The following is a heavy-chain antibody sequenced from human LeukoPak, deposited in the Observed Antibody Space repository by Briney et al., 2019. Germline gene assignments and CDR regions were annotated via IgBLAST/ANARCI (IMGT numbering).Heavy chain of an antibody. V-gene: IGHV3-11*06. D-gene: IGHD3-3*01. CDR2: ISTVSTYT. J-gene: IGHJ6*03. Sequence: GGSLRLSCTGSEFTVSESYMRWVRQAPGKGLEWVSSISTVSTYTNYADSVRGRCSISRDNTKGLLYLQMSNLRDEDTGVYYCARDASGYFHYYYMDVWGKGTTVTVSS. CDR1: EFTVSESY. CDR3: ARDASGYFHYYYMDV.